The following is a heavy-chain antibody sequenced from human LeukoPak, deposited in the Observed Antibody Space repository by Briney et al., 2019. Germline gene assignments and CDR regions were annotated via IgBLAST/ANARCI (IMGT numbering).Heavy chain of an antibody. Sequence: GGSLRLSCAASGFTFNSYSMNWVRQAPGKGLEWVSGINWNGGRTGYADSVKGRFTISRDNAKNSLYLQMNSLRAEDTALYYCARDYDYGDYPGYWGQGTLVTVSS. V-gene: IGHV3-20*04. CDR1: GFTFNSYS. J-gene: IGHJ4*02. D-gene: IGHD4-17*01. CDR2: INWNGGRT. CDR3: ARDYDYGDYPGY.